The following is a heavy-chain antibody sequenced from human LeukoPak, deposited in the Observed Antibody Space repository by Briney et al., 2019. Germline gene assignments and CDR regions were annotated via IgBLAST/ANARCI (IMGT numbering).Heavy chain of an antibody. CDR2: MNPNSGNA. Sequence: GASVKVSCKASGYTFTSYDINWVRQATGQGLEWMGWMNPNSGNAGYAQKFQGRVTITRNTSISTAYMELSSLRSEDTAVYYRARGSLYYDFWSGYYLIDPWGQGTLVTVSS. D-gene: IGHD3-3*01. V-gene: IGHV1-8*03. J-gene: IGHJ5*02. CDR1: GYTFTSYD. CDR3: ARGSLYYDFWSGYYLIDP.